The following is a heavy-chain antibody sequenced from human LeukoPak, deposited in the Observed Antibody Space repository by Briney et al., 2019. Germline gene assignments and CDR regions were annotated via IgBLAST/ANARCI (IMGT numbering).Heavy chain of an antibody. CDR2: INPNSGGT. D-gene: IGHD4-11*01. V-gene: IGHV1-2*06. CDR1: EYIFTGYY. J-gene: IGHJ4*02. CDR3: AREGGMTTVIYFDS. Sequence: GASVKVSCKASEYIFTGYYMHWVRQAPGQGLEWMGRINPNSGGTDYAQKFQGRVTMTRDTSISTAYMELSRLKSDDTAVYYCAREGGMTTVIYFDSWGQGTLVTVSS.